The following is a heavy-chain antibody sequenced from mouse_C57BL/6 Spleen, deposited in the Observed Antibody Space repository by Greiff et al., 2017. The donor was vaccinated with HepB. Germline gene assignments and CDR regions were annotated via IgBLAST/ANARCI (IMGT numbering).Heavy chain of an antibody. J-gene: IGHJ2*01. Sequence: QVQLKQPGAELVRPGSSVKLSCKASGYTFTSYWMHWVKQRPIQGLEWIGNIDPSDSETHYNQKFKDKATLTVDKSSSTAYMQLSSLTSEDSAVYYCARGHITTVVPPYYFDYWGQGTTLTVSS. CDR2: IDPSDSET. D-gene: IGHD1-1*01. CDR1: GYTFTSYW. CDR3: ARGHITTVVPPYYFDY. V-gene: IGHV1-52*01.